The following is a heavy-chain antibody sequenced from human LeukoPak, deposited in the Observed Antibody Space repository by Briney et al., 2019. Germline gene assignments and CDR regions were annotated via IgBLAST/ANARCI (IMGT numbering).Heavy chain of an antibody. V-gene: IGHV3-30*18. Sequence: GGSLRLSCAASGFTFSSYGMHWVRQAPGKGLEWVAVISYDGSNKYYADSVKGRFTISRDNSKNTLYLQMNSLRAEDTAVYYCAKALGITMIVVVDAFDIWGQGTVVTVSS. CDR1: GFTFSSYG. CDR2: ISYDGSNK. CDR3: AKALGITMIVVVDAFDI. D-gene: IGHD3-22*01. J-gene: IGHJ3*02.